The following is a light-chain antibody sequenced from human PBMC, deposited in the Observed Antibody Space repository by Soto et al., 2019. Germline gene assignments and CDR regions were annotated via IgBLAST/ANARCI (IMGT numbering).Light chain of an antibody. CDR3: SSYTTSGTQV. CDR1: SSDVGGYKY. Sequence: QSVLTQPASVSGSPGQSITISCTGTSSDVGGYKYVSWYQQHPGKVPKLMIYEVSNRPSGVSNRFSGSKSGNTASLTISGLQSEDEADYYCSSYTTSGTQVFGGGTQLTVL. CDR2: EVS. J-gene: IGLJ2*01. V-gene: IGLV2-14*01.